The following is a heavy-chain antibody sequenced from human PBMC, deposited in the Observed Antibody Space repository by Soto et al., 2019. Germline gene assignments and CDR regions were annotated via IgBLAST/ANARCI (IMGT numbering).Heavy chain of an antibody. CDR1: GFTFSNAW. V-gene: IGHV3-15*05. J-gene: IGHJ4*02. CDR2: IKSKTDGGTT. CDR3: TSDLPTPIPQVDY. Sequence: GGSLRLSCAASGFTFSNAWMSWVRQAPGKGQEKAGRIKSKTDGGTTEYNAPVKARITISRDDSKDTLYLQMNSLKIDDSAVYYCTSDLPTPIPQVDYSGQGTLVTVSS. D-gene: IGHD2-2*02.